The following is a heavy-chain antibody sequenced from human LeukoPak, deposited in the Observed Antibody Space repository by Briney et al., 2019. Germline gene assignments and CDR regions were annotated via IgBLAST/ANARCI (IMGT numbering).Heavy chain of an antibody. J-gene: IGHJ3*02. Sequence: GGSLRLSCAASGFAFSSYEMNWVRQAPGKGLEWVSHISSSGNTIYYADSVKGRFTISRDNAKNSLYLQMNSLRAEDTAVYYCAREAIDIVVVVAAHDAFDIWGQGTMVTVSS. D-gene: IGHD2-15*01. V-gene: IGHV3-48*03. CDR1: GFAFSSYE. CDR3: AREAIDIVVVVAAHDAFDI. CDR2: ISSSGNTI.